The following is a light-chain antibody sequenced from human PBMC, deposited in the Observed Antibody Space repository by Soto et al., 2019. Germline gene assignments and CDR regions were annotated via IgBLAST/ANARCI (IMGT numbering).Light chain of an antibody. J-gene: IGLJ2*01. CDR2: EVY. CDR1: SSDVGGYNY. Sequence: QSAPTQPPSASGSPGQSVTFSCTGTSSDVGGYNYVSWYQQYPGKAPKLRIYEVYKRTSGVPDRFSGSKSGNTASLTVSGLQPEDEADYYCSAYAGSSTWVFGGGTQLTVL. CDR3: SAYAGSSTWV. V-gene: IGLV2-8*01.